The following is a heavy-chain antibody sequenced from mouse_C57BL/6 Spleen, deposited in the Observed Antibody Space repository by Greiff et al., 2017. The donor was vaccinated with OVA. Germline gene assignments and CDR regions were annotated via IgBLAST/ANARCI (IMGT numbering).Heavy chain of an antibody. V-gene: IGHV1-55*01. D-gene: IGHD1-1*01. CDR3: ARTLITTVVATNMDY. Sequence: VQLQQPGAELVKPGASVKMSCKASGYTFTSYWITWVKQRPGQGLEWIGDIYPGSGSTNYNEKFKSKATLTVDTSSSTAYMQLSSLTSEDSAVYYCARTLITTVVATNMDYWGQGTSVTVSS. CDR1: GYTFTSYW. J-gene: IGHJ4*01. CDR2: IYPGSGST.